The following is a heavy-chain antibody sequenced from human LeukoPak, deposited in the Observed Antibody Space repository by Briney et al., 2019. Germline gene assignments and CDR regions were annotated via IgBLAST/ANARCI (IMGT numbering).Heavy chain of an antibody. D-gene: IGHD4-17*01. Sequence: TETLSLTCTVSGGSISSYYWSWIRQPPGKGLEWIGYIYYSGSTNYNPSLKSRVTISVDTSKNQFSLKLSSVTAADTAVYYCARGYGDFRVEGRYFHSWGQGTLVTVSS. V-gene: IGHV4-59*01. CDR2: IYYSGST. CDR1: GGSISSYY. J-gene: IGHJ4*02. CDR3: ARGYGDFRVEGRYFHS.